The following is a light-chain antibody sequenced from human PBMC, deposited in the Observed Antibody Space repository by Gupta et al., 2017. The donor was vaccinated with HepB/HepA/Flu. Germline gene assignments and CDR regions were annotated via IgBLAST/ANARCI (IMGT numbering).Light chain of an antibody. Sequence: LLTQSPGTLSLFPGERATLSCRASQSISVNFLVWYQQKRGQAPRLLFYATSRATDIPDRFSGSGSGTDFTLTIDRLEPEDVGVYYCQQDDKSPYTFGQGTKVEIK. CDR2: ATS. CDR1: QSISVNF. CDR3: QQDDKSPYT. V-gene: IGKV3-20*01. J-gene: IGKJ1*01.